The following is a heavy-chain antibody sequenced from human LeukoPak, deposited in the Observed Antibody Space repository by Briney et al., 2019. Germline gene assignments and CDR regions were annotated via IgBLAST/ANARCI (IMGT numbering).Heavy chain of an antibody. J-gene: IGHJ4*02. Sequence: ASVKVSCKASGYTFTIYDINWVRQATGQGLEWLGWMNPNSGNTGYGAKFQGRVTMTRNTSISTAYMELSSLRAEDTAVYYCARGGQAGTGDFWGQGTLVTVSS. CDR2: MNPNSGNT. CDR1: GYTFTIYD. V-gene: IGHV1-8*01. CDR3: ARGGQAGTGDF. D-gene: IGHD3-10*01.